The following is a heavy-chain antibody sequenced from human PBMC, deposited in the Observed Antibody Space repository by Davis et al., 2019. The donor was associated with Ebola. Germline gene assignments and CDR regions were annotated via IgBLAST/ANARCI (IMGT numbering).Heavy chain of an antibody. CDR2: ISSSSSTI. D-gene: IGHD6-19*01. V-gene: IGHV3-48*02. CDR3: ARTGYSSGWYPGWFDP. CDR1: AFTFSSYS. J-gene: IGHJ5*02. Sequence: RRSLRLSCPPSAFTFSSYSMNWVRQAPGKWLEWVSYISSSSSTIYYADSVKGRFTISRDNAKHSLYLQMNSLRDEDTAVYYWARTGYSSGWYPGWFDPWGQGTLVTVSS.